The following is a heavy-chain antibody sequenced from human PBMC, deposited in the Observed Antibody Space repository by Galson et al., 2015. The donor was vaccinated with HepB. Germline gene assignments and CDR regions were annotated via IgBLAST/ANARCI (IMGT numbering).Heavy chain of an antibody. Sequence: LRLSCAASGFPVSGNYMSWVRQAPGKGLEWVSVIYSGGSTYYADSVKGRFTISRHNSKNALYLQMSSLRIEDTAVYYCARAYDTSGPFFYWGQGTLVTVSS. CDR2: IYSGGST. J-gene: IGHJ4*02. V-gene: IGHV3-53*04. CDR1: GFPVSGNY. D-gene: IGHD3-22*01. CDR3: ARAYDTSGPFFY.